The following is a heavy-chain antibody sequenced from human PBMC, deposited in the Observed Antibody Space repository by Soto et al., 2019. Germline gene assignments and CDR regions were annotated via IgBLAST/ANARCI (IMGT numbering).Heavy chain of an antibody. D-gene: IGHD6-13*01. Sequence: EVHLLESGGGLVHPGESLRLSCGASGFTFSSCVMTWVRQAPGKGLEWVSCITASGTGTYYADSVKGRFTISRDNSKNTMYLQMNYLRAEDTGVYYCAKGLINGRWYAEDWGQGTLVTVSS. V-gene: IGHV3-23*01. CDR3: AKGLINGRWYAED. CDR2: ITASGTGT. CDR1: GFTFSSCV. J-gene: IGHJ4*02.